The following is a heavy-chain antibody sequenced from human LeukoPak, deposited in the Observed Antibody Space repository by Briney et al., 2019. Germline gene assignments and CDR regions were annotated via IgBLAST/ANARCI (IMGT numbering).Heavy chain of an antibody. J-gene: IGHJ5*02. D-gene: IGHD2-15*01. CDR1: GFTFSNYW. CDR3: ARPPLGYCTGGSCSFDP. Sequence: GWSLRLSCATSGFTFSNYWMNWVRQAPGKGLEWVATIKQDGSQTYYVDSVKGRFTISRDNAKNSLYLQMSNLRGEDTAVYYCARPPLGYCTGGSCSFDPWGQETLVTVSS. CDR2: IKQDGSQT. V-gene: IGHV3-7*01.